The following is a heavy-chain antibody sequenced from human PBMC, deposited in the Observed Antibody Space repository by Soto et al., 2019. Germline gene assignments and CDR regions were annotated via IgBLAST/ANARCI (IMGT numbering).Heavy chain of an antibody. D-gene: IGHD2-8*02. V-gene: IGHV1-18*01. CDR3: ARGSAGEFYYYGMDV. Sequence: ASVKFSCKASGYSFTNFGLSWVRQAPGQGLECLGWISPYNGHTAYAQKFQGRVTMTTXTXXNXXXMXLXXLRSDDTAVYYCARGSAGEFYYYGMDVWG. CDR2: ISPYNGHT. CDR1: GYSFTNFG. J-gene: IGHJ6*02.